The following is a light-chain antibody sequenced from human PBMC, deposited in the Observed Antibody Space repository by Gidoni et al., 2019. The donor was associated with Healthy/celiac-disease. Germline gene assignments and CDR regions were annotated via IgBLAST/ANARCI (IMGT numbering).Light chain of an antibody. V-gene: IGLV3-25*03. CDR2: KDS. CDR1: ALPQQY. Sequence: SYELTQPPSVRVSPGQTARITCSGDALPQQYAYWYQQKPGQAPVLVIYKDSERPSGIPERFSGSSSGTTVTLTISGVQAEDEADYYCQSADSSGTYVVFGGGTKLTVL. J-gene: IGLJ2*01. CDR3: QSADSSGTYVV.